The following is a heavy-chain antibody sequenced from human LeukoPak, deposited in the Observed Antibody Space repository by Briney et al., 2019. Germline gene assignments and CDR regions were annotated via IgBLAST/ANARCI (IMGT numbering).Heavy chain of an antibody. CDR3: ARDGAYYYDSSGYYGVDY. CDR1: GYTFTGYY. V-gene: IGHV1-2*02. Sequence: ASVTVSCKASGYTFTGYYMHWVRQAPGQGLEWMGWINPNSGGTNYAQKFQGRVTMTRDTSISTAYMELSRLRSDDTAVYYCARDGAYYYDSSGYYGVDYWGQGTLVTVSS. J-gene: IGHJ4*02. CDR2: INPNSGGT. D-gene: IGHD3-22*01.